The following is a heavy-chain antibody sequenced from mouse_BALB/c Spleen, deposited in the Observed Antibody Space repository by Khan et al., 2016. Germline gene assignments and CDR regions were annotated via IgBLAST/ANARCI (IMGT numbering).Heavy chain of an antibody. CDR2: INTYTGEP. CDR3: ARGAMVTARWYFDV. D-gene: IGHD2-2*01. V-gene: IGHV9-1*02. CDR1: GYTFTNSG. J-gene: IGHJ1*02. Sequence: QIQVVQSGPELKKPGETVKISCKASGYTFTNSGMNWVKQAPGKGLKWVGWINTYTGEPTYADDFKGRFAFSLETSASTAYLQINNLKNDDMTTGLCARGAMVTARWYFDVWGAGTTITVSS.